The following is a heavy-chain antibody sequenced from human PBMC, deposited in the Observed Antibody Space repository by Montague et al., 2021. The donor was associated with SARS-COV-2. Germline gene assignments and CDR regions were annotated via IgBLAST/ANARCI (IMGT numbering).Heavy chain of an antibody. Sequence: SETLSLTCTVSGDSISSSSYYCGLIRQPPGKGLEWIGSIHYSGSTYYNPSLKSRVTISVDTSKNQFSLKLSSVTAADTAVYYCAKLRWFRGGFDYWSQGTLVTVSS. CDR1: GDSISSSSYY. J-gene: IGHJ4*02. CDR3: AKLRWFRGGFDY. CDR2: IHYSGST. V-gene: IGHV4-39*07. D-gene: IGHD4-23*01.